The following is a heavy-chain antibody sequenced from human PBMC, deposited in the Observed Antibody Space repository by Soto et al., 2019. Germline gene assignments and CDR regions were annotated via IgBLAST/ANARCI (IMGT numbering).Heavy chain of an antibody. J-gene: IGHJ3*02. CDR3: ARDRPGDYYDSSGYRFDI. CDR1: GGTFSSYA. CDR2: SIPIFGTA. Sequence: QVQLVQSGAEVKKPGSSVKVSCKASGGTFSSYAISWVRQAPGQGREWMGGSIPIFGTANYAQKFQGRVTIAADESTSTAYMELSRLRSEDAAVYYCARDRPGDYYDSSGYRFDIWGQGTMVTVSS. D-gene: IGHD3-22*01. V-gene: IGHV1-69*12.